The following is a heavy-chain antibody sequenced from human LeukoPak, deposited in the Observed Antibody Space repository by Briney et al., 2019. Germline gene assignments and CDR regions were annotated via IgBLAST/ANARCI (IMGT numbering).Heavy chain of an antibody. Sequence: GGSLRLSCAASGFTFSSYSMSWVRQAPGKGLEWVSSISSSSSYIYYADSVKGRFTISRDNAKNSLYLQMNSLRAEDTAVYYCARDQNSNPDYGMDVWGKGTTVTVSS. CDR2: ISSSSSYI. CDR1: GFTFSSYS. CDR3: ARDQNSNPDYGMDV. D-gene: IGHD4-11*01. J-gene: IGHJ6*04. V-gene: IGHV3-21*01.